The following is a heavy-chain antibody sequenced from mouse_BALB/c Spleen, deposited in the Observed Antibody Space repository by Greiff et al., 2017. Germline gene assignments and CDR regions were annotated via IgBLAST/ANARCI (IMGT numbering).Heavy chain of an antibody. Sequence: QVQLKESGPGLVQPSQSLSITCTVSGFSLNSYGVHWVRQSPGKGLEWLGVIWSGGSTDYNAAFISRLSISKDNSKSQVFFKMNSLQANDTAIYYCARGGPTSEGFAYWGQGTLVTVSA. J-gene: IGHJ3*01. CDR3: ARGGPTSEGFAY. V-gene: IGHV2-2*02. CDR1: GFSLNSYG. CDR2: IWSGGST.